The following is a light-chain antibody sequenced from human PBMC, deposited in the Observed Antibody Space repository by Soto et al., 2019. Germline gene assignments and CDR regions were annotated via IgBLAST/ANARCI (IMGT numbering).Light chain of an antibody. J-gene: IGLJ1*01. CDR2: EVT. CDR3: SSYAGSNMGV. CDR1: SSDVGGYKF. V-gene: IGLV2-8*01. Sequence: QLVLTQPPSASGSPGQSVTISCTGTSSDVGGYKFVSWYQQHPGKAPKLLIYEVTQRPSGVPDRFSGSKSGNTASLTVSGLQAEDDADYYCSSYAGSNMGVFGTGTKVTVL.